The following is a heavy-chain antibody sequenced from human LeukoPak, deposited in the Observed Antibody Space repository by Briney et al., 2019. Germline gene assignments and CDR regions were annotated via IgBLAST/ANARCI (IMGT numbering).Heavy chain of an antibody. J-gene: IGHJ4*02. V-gene: IGHV5-51*01. CDR1: GYSFTSYW. CDR2: IYPGGSDT. D-gene: IGHD6-19*01. Sequence: GESLKISCKGSGYSFTSYWIGRVRQMPGKGLEWMGIIYPGGSDTRYSPSFQGQVTISADKSISTAYLQWSSLKASDTAMYYCARQPPTGYSSGWSDYWGQGTLVTVSS. CDR3: ARQPPTGYSSGWSDY.